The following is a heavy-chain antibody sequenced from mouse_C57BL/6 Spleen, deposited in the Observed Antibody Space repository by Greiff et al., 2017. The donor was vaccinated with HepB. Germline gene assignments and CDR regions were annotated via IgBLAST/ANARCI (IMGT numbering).Heavy chain of an antibody. V-gene: IGHV3-6*01. D-gene: IGHD2-1*01. CDR3: AREGGYGNYFDY. Sequence: EVKLVESGPGLVKPSQSLSLTCSVTGYSITSGYDWNWIRQFPGNKLEWIGYISYDGSNNYNPSLKNRISITRDTSKNQFFLKLNSVTTEDTATYYCAREGGYGNYFDYWGQGTTLTVSS. J-gene: IGHJ2*01. CDR1: GYSITSGYD. CDR2: ISYDGSN.